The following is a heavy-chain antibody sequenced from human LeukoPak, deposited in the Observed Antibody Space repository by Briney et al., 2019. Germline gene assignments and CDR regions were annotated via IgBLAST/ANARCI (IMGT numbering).Heavy chain of an antibody. Sequence: GGSLRLSCAASGFTFSSYWMSWVRKAPGKGLEWVANIKQDGSNKYYADSVKGRFTISRGNSKNTLYLQMNSLRAEDTAVYYCARDIVATIVGQFDYWGQGTLVTVSS. CDR3: ARDIVATIVGQFDY. J-gene: IGHJ4*02. D-gene: IGHD5-12*01. CDR2: IKQDGSNK. V-gene: IGHV3-7*01. CDR1: GFTFSSYW.